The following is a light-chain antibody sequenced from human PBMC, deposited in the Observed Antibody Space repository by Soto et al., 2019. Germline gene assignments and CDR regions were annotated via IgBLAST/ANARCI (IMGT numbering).Light chain of an antibody. V-gene: IGKV3-15*01. Sequence: EIVMTQSPATLSVSPGERATLSCRASQSVGSNLAWYQQKPGQSPRLLIYGASARATGLPARFSGSGSGTEFILTISSLQSEDFAVYSCQQYNNWPLTFGGGTKVEIK. CDR2: GAS. J-gene: IGKJ4*01. CDR3: QQYNNWPLT. CDR1: QSVGSN.